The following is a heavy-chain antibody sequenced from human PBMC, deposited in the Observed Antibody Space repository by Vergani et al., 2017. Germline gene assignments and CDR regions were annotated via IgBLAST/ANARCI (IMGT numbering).Heavy chain of an antibody. D-gene: IGHD3-9*01. CDR3: VRGGTFDWLST. J-gene: IGHJ5*02. Sequence: QVQLVQSGAEVKKPGAAVTVSCKASGYYFTDKYLHWVRQAPGQGLEWMGRITPQNGGTQYAEKFKGRVTMTRDTSITTAYMELTSLTSDDTAVYYCVRGGTFDWLSTWGQGTLVTVSS. CDR1: GYYFTDKY. V-gene: IGHV1-2*02. CDR2: ITPQNGGT.